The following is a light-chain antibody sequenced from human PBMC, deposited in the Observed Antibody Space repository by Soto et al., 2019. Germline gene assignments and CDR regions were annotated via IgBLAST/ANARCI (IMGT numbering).Light chain of an antibody. V-gene: IGKV1-5*03. CDR2: KAS. J-gene: IGKJ1*01. Sequence: DIQVTHSPSSLSASVLYRVTITCRASQSISSWLAWYQQKPGKAPKLLIYKASSLESGVPSRFSGSGSGTEFTLTISSLQPDDFATYYCQHYNSYSEAFGQGTKVDI. CDR3: QHYNSYSEA. CDR1: QSISSW.